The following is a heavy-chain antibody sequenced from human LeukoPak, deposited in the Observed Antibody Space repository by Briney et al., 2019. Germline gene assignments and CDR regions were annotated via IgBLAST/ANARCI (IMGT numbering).Heavy chain of an antibody. V-gene: IGHV3-11*01. CDR1: GFTFSDYY. CDR2: ISSSGSTI. CDR3: ARGRESSSWYPGEYYYYGMDV. Sequence: AGGSLRLSCAASGFTFSDYYMSWIRQAPGKGLEWVSYISSSGSTIYYADSVKGRFTISRDNAKNSLYLQMNSLRAEDTAVYYCARGRESSSWYPGEYYYYGMDVWGQGTTVTVSS. D-gene: IGHD6-13*01. J-gene: IGHJ6*02.